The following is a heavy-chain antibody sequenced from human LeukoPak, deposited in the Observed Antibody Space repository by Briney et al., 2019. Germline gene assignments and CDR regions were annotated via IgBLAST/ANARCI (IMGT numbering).Heavy chain of an antibody. J-gene: IGHJ4*02. D-gene: IGHD3-22*01. CDR3: ARSAGYYDSSAYGDY. CDR2: IYYSGST. V-gene: IGHV4-39*07. Sequence: SETLSLTCTVSGGSISSSRYYWGWIRQPPGKGLEWIGSIYYSGSTYYNPSLKSRLTISVDTSQNQFSLNLSSVTAADTAVYYCARSAGYYDSSAYGDYWGQGTLVTVSS. CDR1: GGSISSSRYY.